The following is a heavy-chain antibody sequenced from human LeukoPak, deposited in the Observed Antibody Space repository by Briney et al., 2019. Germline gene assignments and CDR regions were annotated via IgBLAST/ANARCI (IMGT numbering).Heavy chain of an antibody. J-gene: IGHJ3*02. D-gene: IGHD3-22*01. CDR2: INPNSAGT. V-gene: IGHV1-2*02. CDR3: ARDLTGPYDSSGPLPDNAFDI. Sequence: ASVKVSCKASGYTFTGYYMHWVRQAPGQGLEWMGWINPNSAGTNYAQKFQGRVTMTRDTSISTAYMELSRLRSDDTAVYYCARDLTGPYDSSGPLPDNAFDIWGQGTMVTVSS. CDR1: GYTFTGYY.